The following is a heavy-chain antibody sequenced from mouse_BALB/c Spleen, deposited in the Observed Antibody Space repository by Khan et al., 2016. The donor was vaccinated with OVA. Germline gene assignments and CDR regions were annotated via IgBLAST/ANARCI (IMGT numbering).Heavy chain of an antibody. V-gene: IGHV3-2*02. D-gene: IGHD2-4*01. CDR2: ISYSGST. CDR3: ARGNYDGYGVDY. J-gene: IGHJ4*01. CDR1: GYSITSNYA. Sequence: EVKLEESGPGLVKPSQSLSLTCTVTGYSITSNYAWNWIRQFPGNKLEWMGYISYSGSTSYNPSLKSRISLPRDTSKNQFFLQLNSVTTEDSATSYGARGNYDGYGVDYWGEGTSVTGSS.